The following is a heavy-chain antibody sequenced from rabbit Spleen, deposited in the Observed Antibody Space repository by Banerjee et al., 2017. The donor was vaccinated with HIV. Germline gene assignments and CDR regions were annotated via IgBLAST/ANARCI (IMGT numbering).Heavy chain of an antibody. V-gene: IGHV1S45*01. Sequence: QEQLVESGGGLVKPGASLTLTCTASGFDFSRGYYMCWVRQTPGKGLERVACIWTGSGDSVYYASWAKGRFTLTRTSSTTVTLEMTSLTAADTATYFCARKWSDAYSSSTAYYFVLWGPGTLVTVS. CDR3: ARKWSDAYSSSTAYYFVL. J-gene: IGHJ4*01. CDR2: IWTGSGDSV. D-gene: IGHD1-1*01. CDR1: GFDFSRGYY.